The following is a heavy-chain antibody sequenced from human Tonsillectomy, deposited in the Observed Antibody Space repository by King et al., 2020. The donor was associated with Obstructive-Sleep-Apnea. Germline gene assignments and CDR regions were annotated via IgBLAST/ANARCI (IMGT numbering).Heavy chain of an antibody. CDR3: AKQMTAIPYYFDY. CDR1: GFTFSSYA. D-gene: IGHD2-21*02. V-gene: IGHV3-23*04. CDR2: ISGSGGGT. J-gene: IGHJ4*02. Sequence: VQLVESGGGLVQPGGSLRLSCAASGFTFSSYAMSWVRQAPGKGLEWVSVISGSGGGTYYAASVKGRFTISRDNSKNTLYLQMNNLRAEDTAVYYCAKQMTAIPYYFDYWGQGTLVTVSS.